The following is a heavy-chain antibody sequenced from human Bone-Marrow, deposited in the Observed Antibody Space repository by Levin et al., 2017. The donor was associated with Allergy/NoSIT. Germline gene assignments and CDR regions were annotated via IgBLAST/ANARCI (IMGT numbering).Heavy chain of an antibody. CDR1: GGSISTYY. V-gene: IGHV4-4*07. CDR2: ISTSANT. Sequence: NSSETLSLTCTVSGGSISTYYWSWIRQPAAKGLEWIGRISTSANTNYNPSLQSRVIMSLDTSKNQFSLKLSSVTAADTAVYYCARGRERLDYGMDVWGQGTTVTVSS. CDR3: ARGRERLDYGMDV. D-gene: IGHD1-1*01. J-gene: IGHJ6*02.